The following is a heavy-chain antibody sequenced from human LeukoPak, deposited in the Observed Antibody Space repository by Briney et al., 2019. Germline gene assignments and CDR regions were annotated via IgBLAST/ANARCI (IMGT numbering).Heavy chain of an antibody. CDR2: ISTSTGDT. CDR3: ARVVAATYYFDY. Sequence: ASVKVSCKTSGYSFILYGISWVRQAPGQGPEWMGWISTSTGDTKYTQKFQGRVTLTTDTSTSTAYMELRSLRSDDTAVYYCARVVAATYYFDYWGQGTLVTVSS. V-gene: IGHV1-18*01. J-gene: IGHJ4*02. D-gene: IGHD2-15*01. CDR1: GYSFILYG.